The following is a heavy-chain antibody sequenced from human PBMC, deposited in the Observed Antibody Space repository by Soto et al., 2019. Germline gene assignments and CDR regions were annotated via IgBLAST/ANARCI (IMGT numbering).Heavy chain of an antibody. CDR3: ARGPYYDLIWNYYYMDV. D-gene: IGHD3-16*01. CDR2: MYYSGST. Sequence: QVQLQESGPGLVKPSENLSLSCSVSGGSISGHYWSWVRQTPGKELEWIGYMYYSGSTNYNPYLTIRVTISVDTSKNHFSLRLTSVTVADTAVYYCARGPYYDLIWNYYYMDVWGKGTTVTVSS. CDR1: GGSISGHY. V-gene: IGHV4-59*08. J-gene: IGHJ6*03.